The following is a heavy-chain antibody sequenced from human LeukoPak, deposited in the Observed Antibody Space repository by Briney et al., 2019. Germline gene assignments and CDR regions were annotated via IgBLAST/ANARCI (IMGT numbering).Heavy chain of an antibody. Sequence: ETLSLTCTVSGGSISSYYWSWIRQPPGKGLEWIGYIYYSGSTNYNPSLKSRVTISVDTSKNQFSLKLSSVTAADTAVYYCARGLRGYSGYVHSWFDPWGQGTLVTVSS. J-gene: IGHJ5*02. CDR1: GGSISSYY. CDR3: ARGLRGYSGYVHSWFDP. D-gene: IGHD5-12*01. CDR2: IYYSGST. V-gene: IGHV4-59*01.